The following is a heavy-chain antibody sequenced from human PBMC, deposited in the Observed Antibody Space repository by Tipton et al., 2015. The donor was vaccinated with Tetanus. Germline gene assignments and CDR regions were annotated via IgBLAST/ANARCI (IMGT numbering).Heavy chain of an antibody. V-gene: IGHV4-61*01. J-gene: IGHJ4*02. CDR3: ARANNDYPKKGAHDY. D-gene: IGHD5-12*01. CDR2: VYHSGLT. CDR1: GTSVRGSSHD. Sequence: TLSLTCAVSGTSVRGSSHDWTWIRQPPGKGLEWVGYVYHSGLTNYIPSLKSRLSMSIDKSKNQFSLKLNSVTAADTAVYYCARANNDYPKKGAHDYWGQGILVIVSS.